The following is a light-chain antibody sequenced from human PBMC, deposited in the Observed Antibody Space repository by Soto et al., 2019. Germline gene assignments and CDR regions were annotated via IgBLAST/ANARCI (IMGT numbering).Light chain of an antibody. CDR3: QTWGTGIQV. V-gene: IGLV4-69*01. CDR2: LNSDGSH. Sequence: QSVLTQSPSASASLGASVKLTCTLSSGHSSYAIAWHQQQPDKGPRYLMKLNSDGSHSKGDGIPDRFSGSSSGAERYLIISSLQSEDEADYYCQTWGTGIQVFGGGTELTVL. J-gene: IGLJ2*01. CDR1: SGHSSYA.